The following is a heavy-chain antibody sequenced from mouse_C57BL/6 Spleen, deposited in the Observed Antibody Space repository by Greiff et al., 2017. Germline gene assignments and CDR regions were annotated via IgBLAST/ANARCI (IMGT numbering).Heavy chain of an antibody. CDR3: AAGGLRGAMDY. J-gene: IGHJ4*01. CDR1: GYTFTDYY. D-gene: IGHD2-2*01. V-gene: IGHV1-76*01. Sequence: QVQLKESGAELVRPGASVKLSCKASGYTFTDYYINWVKQRPGQGLEWIARIYPGSGNTYYNEKFKGKATLTAEKSSSTAYMQLSSLTSEDSAVYFCAAGGLRGAMDYWGQGTSVTVSS. CDR2: IYPGSGNT.